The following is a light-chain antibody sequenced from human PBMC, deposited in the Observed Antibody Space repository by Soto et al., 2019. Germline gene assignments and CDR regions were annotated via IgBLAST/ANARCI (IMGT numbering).Light chain of an antibody. V-gene: IGLV1-44*01. CDR2: SNN. CDR1: SSNIGSNT. J-gene: IGLJ1*01. Sequence: QSVLTQPPSASGTPGQRVTISCSGSSSNIGSNTVNWYQQLPGTAPKLLIYSNNQRPSGVPDRFSGSKSGTSASLAISGLHSEDEADYYCAAWDDSLNAYVFGTWTKLT. CDR3: AAWDDSLNAYV.